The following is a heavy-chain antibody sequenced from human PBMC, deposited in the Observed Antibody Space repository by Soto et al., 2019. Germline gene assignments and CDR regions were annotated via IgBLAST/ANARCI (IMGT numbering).Heavy chain of an antibody. D-gene: IGHD2-15*01. V-gene: IGHV3-7*03. CDR3: AKGGPYYYYGMDV. Sequence: GGSLRLSFAASEFTFNDFWMTGVRQAPGKGLECVGNINQDGSEKYYVNSVKGRFTISRDNAKNSLYLQTNSLRAQDTAIYHCAKGGPYYYYGMDVSGQGTTVTVPS. CDR2: INQDGSEK. J-gene: IGHJ6*02. CDR1: EFTFNDFW.